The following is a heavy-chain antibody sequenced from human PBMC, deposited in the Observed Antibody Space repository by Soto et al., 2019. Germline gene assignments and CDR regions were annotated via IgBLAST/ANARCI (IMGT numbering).Heavy chain of an antibody. CDR1: GGSFSGYY. J-gene: IGHJ4*02. Sequence: QVQLQQWGAGLLKPSETLSLTCGVYGGSFSGYYWSWVRQSPGKGLECIGEINHSGSTNYTPSLKCRVTISLDTSKNQFSLRLTSVTAADTAVYYFARGAIAAHRGVDFWGQGTLVTVSS. CDR2: INHSGST. D-gene: IGHD6-6*01. V-gene: IGHV4-34*01. CDR3: ARGAIAAHRGVDF.